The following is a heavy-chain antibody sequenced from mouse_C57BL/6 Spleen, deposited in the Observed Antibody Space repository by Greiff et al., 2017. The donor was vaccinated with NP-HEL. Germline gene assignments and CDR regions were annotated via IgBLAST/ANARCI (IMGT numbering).Heavy chain of an antibody. Sequence: QVQLKESGPGLVQPSQSLSITCTVSGFSLTSYGVHWVRQSPGKGLEWLGVIWRGGSTDYNAAFISRLSISKDNSKSQVFFKMNSLQADDTAIYYCARNLYPYAMDYWGQGTSVTVSS. V-gene: IGHV2-2*01. CDR3: ARNLYPYAMDY. CDR1: GFSLTSYG. J-gene: IGHJ4*01. CDR2: IWRGGST.